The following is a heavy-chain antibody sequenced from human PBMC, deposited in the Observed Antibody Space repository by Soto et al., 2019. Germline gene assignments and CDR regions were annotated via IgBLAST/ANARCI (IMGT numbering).Heavy chain of an antibody. CDR3: ARQRTTVVTQAYFDH. CDR2: IYYSGRT. Sequence: ETLSLTCIVSGESISSSSYYWGWIRQPPGKGLEWIGSIYYSGRTYYNPSFKSRVTISIDTSKNQFSLKLGSVTATDTAVYYCARQRTTVVTQAYFDHWGQGALVTVSS. CDR1: GESISSSSYY. V-gene: IGHV4-39*01. J-gene: IGHJ4*02. D-gene: IGHD2-21*02.